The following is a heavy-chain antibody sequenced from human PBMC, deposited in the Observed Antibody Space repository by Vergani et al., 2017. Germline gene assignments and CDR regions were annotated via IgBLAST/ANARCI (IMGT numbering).Heavy chain of an antibody. V-gene: IGHV4-4*03. D-gene: IGHD4-23*01. J-gene: IGHJ3*02. CDR2: IYHSGST. Sequence: QVQLQESGPGLVKPPGTLSLTCAVSGGSISSSNWWSWVRQPPGKGLEWIGEIYHSGSTNYNLSLKSRVTISVDKSKNQFSLKLSSVTAADTAVYYCAREKTTVVTPGAFDIWGQGTMVTVSS. CDR1: GGSISSSNW. CDR3: AREKTTVVTPGAFDI.